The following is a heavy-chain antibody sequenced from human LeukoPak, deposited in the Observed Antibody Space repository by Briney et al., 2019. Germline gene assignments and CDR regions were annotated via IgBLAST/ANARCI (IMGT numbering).Heavy chain of an antibody. D-gene: IGHD3-3*01. Sequence: SETLSLTCTVSGGSISSTSYYWGWIRQPPGKGLEWIGSIYYSGSTYYNPSLKSRVTISVDTSKNQFSLKLSSVTAADTAVYYCARETIFGVAITYYFDYWGQGTLVTVSS. CDR1: GGSISSTSYY. V-gene: IGHV4-39*07. CDR2: IYYSGST. J-gene: IGHJ4*02. CDR3: ARETIFGVAITYYFDY.